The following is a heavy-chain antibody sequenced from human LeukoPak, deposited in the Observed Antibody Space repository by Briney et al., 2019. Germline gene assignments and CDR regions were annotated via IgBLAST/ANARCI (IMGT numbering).Heavy chain of an antibody. V-gene: IGHV3-21*06. J-gene: IGHJ4*02. CDR1: GGSISSYY. Sequence: ETLSLTCTVSGGSISSYYWSWVRQAPGQGLEWVSSISSSSSYINYADSVKGRFTISRDNAKNSLYLQMNSLRAEDTAVYYCTRSYSGSYYSDCWGQGTLVTVSS. CDR3: TRSYSGSYYSDC. CDR2: ISSSSSYI. D-gene: IGHD1-26*01.